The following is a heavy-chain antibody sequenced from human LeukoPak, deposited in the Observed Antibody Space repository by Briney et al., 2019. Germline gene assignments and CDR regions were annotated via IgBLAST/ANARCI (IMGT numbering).Heavy chain of an antibody. CDR2: IWYDGSNK. CDR1: GFTFSSYG. D-gene: IGHD3-3*01. Sequence: GGSLRLSCAASGFTFSSYGKHWVRQAPGKGLEWVAVIWYDGSNKYYADSVKGRFTISRDNSKNTLYLQMNSLRAEDTAVYYCARDYDFWSGLPPPRFYGMDVWGQGTTVTVSS. J-gene: IGHJ6*02. V-gene: IGHV3-33*01. CDR3: ARDYDFWSGLPPPRFYGMDV.